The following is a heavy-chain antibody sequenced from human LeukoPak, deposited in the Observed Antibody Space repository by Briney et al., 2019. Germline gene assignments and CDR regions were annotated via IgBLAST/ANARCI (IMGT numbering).Heavy chain of an antibody. CDR3: ARNSGSYYRYNDAFDI. V-gene: IGHV3-48*03. CDR1: GFTFSSYE. D-gene: IGHD1-26*01. J-gene: IGHJ3*02. CDR2: ISSSGSTI. Sequence: PGGSLRLSCAASGFTFSSYEMNWVRQAPGKGLEWVSYISSSGSTIYYADSVKGRFTISRDNAKNSLYLQMNSLRADDTAVYYCARNSGSYYRYNDAFDIWGQGTMVTVSS.